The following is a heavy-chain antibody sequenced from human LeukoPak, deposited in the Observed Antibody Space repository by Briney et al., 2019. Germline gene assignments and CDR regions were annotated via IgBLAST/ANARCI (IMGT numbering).Heavy chain of an antibody. Sequence: GGSLRLSCAASGFTFSNYWMHWVRQAPGKGLVWVSRVNSDGINTSYADSVKGRFTISRDNAKNTLNLQMNSLRAEDPAVYYCARDLGQYYDTSDNWFDPRGQGTLVTVSS. CDR3: ARDLGQYYDTSDNWFDP. J-gene: IGHJ5*02. CDR2: VNSDGINT. V-gene: IGHV3-74*01. CDR1: GFTFSNYW. D-gene: IGHD3-22*01.